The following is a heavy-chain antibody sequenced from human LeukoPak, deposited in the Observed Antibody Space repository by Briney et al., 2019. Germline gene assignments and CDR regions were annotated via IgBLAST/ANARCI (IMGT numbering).Heavy chain of an antibody. CDR3: AKDAIQPWAYFDY. Sequence: GGSLRLSCAASGFTFSSYGMHWVRQAPGKGLEWVAVISYDGSNKYYADSVKGRFTISRDNSKNTLYLQMNSLRAEDTAVYYCAKDAIQPWAYFDYWGQGTLVTVSS. CDR1: GFTFSSYG. CDR2: ISYDGSNK. J-gene: IGHJ4*02. V-gene: IGHV3-30*18. D-gene: IGHD5-18*01.